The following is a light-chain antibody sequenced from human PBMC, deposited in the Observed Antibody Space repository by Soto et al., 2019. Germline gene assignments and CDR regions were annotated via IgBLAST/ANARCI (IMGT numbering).Light chain of an antibody. CDR2: EAT. Sequence: QSALTQPASVSGSPGQSITTSCTGSSSDVGTYDLVSWYQHHPGAAPKLMIYEATRRPSGISNRFSGSKSGNTASLTISGLQAEDEADYYCCSFAGSNSGVFGGGTKVTVL. V-gene: IGLV2-23*01. J-gene: IGLJ3*02. CDR1: SSDVGTYDL. CDR3: CSFAGSNSGV.